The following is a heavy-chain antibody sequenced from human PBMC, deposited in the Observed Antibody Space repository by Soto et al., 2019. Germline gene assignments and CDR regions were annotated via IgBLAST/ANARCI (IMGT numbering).Heavy chain of an antibody. D-gene: IGHD3-3*01. V-gene: IGHV2-26*01. CDR1: GFSLSNARMG. CDR3: ARETYYDFWSGYYYWYFDL. Sequence: QVTLKESGPVLVKPTETLTLTCTVSGFSLSNARMGVSWICQPPGKALEWLAHIFSNDEKSYSTSLKSRLTTSKDTSKSQVVLTMTNMDPVDTATYYCARETYYDFWSGYYYWYFDLWARGTLVTVSS. CDR2: IFSNDEK. J-gene: IGHJ2*01.